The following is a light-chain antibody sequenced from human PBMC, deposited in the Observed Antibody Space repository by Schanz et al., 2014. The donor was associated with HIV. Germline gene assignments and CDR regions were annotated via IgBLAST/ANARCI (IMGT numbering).Light chain of an antibody. CDR2: DVN. Sequence: QSALTQPASVSGSPGQSITISCTGTSRDIGSYNFVSWYQQHPGKVPKLMMYDVNDRPSGVSSRFSGSKSGNTASLTISGLQAEDEADYYCCSYTTTSTYVFGAGTKLTVL. J-gene: IGLJ1*01. V-gene: IGLV2-14*03. CDR3: CSYTTTSTYV. CDR1: SRDIGSYNF.